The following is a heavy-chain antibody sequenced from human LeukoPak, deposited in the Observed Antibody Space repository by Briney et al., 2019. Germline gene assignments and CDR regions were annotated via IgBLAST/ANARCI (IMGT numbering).Heavy chain of an antibody. CDR2: ISSSGSTI. CDR1: GFTFSDYY. D-gene: IGHD5-18*01. Sequence: PGGSLRLSCAASGFTFSDYYMSWIRQAPGKGLEWVSYISSSGSTIYYADSVKGRFTISRDNAKNSLYLQMNSLRAEDTAVYYCARGTWGSWGYSYGYPGNYGMDVWGKGPRVTVSS. V-gene: IGHV3-11*01. CDR3: ARGTWGSWGYSYGYPGNYGMDV. J-gene: IGHJ6*04.